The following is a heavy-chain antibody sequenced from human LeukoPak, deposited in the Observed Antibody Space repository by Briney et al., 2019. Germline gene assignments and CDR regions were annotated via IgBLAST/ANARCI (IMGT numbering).Heavy chain of an antibody. D-gene: IGHD2-15*01. J-gene: IGHJ6*03. CDR2: VFTTGTT. CDR1: GGSISSGGYS. Sequence: PSETLSLTCAVSGGSISSGGYSWWWVRQPPGKGLEWIGYVFTTGTTYYNPSLNSRVTISVDTSKNQFSLKLSSVTAADTAVYYCARTTEGYCRGGSCYYYYYYMDVWGKGTTVTVSS. V-gene: IGHV4-30-4*07. CDR3: ARTTEGYCRGGSCYYYYYYMDV.